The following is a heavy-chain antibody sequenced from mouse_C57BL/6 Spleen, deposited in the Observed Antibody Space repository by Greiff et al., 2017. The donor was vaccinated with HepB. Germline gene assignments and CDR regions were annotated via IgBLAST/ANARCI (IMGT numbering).Heavy chain of an antibody. CDR3: ARSAYFDY. V-gene: IGHV7-3*01. CDR2: IRNKANGYTT. J-gene: IGHJ2*01. Sequence: EVQRVESGGGLVQPGGSLSLSCAASGFTFTDYYMSWVRQPPGKALEWLGFIRNKANGYTTEYSASVKGRFTISRYNSQSILYLQMNALRAEDSATYYCARSAYFDYWGQGTTLTVSS. CDR1: GFTFTDYY.